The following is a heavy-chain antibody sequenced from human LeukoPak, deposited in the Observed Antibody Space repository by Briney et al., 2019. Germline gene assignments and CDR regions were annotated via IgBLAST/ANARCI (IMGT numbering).Heavy chain of an antibody. J-gene: IGHJ4*02. D-gene: IGHD3-22*01. CDR2: TSSSSSYI. CDR1: GFTFSSYS. V-gene: IGHV3-21*01. Sequence: GGSLRLSCAASGFTFSSYSMNWVRQAPGKGLEWVSSTSSSSSYIYYADSVKGRFTISRDNAKNSLYLQMNSLRAEDTAVYYCARDPQYDSTPDYWGQGTLVTVSS. CDR3: ARDPQYDSTPDY.